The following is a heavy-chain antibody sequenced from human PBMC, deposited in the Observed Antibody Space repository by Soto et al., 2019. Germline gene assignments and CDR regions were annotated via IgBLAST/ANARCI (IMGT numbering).Heavy chain of an antibody. CDR3: AILSGYCSSTSCYDVLDIYMDV. J-gene: IGHJ6*03. Sequence: PTETLSLTCTVSGGSISSSSYYWGWIRQTPGKGMEWIGSIYYSGSTYYNPSLKSRVNISVDTSKNQFSLKLSSVTAADTAVYYCAILSGYCSSTSCYDVLDIYMDVWGKGTTVTVSS. CDR2: IYYSGST. D-gene: IGHD2-2*01. CDR1: GGSISSSSYY. V-gene: IGHV4-39*01.